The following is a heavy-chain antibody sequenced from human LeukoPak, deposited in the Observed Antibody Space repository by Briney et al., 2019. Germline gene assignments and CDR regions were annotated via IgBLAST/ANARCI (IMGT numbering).Heavy chain of an antibody. V-gene: IGHV4-59*01. CDR2: IYNSGTT. CDR1: GGSISSYY. CDR3: AGGGYCDISSCSAPLFDW. Sequence: KTSETLSLTCTVSGGSISSYYWSWIRQPPGKGLEWVGYIYNSGTTNYNPSLKSRATISADTSKRQVSLRLSSVTAADTAVYYCAGGGYCDISSCSAPLFDWWGQGTPVTVSS. D-gene: IGHD2-15*01. J-gene: IGHJ4*02.